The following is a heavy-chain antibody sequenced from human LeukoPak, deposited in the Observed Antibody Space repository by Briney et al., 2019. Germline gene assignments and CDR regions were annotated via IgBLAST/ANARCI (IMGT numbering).Heavy chain of an antibody. V-gene: IGHV4-39*01. CDR2: IYYSGST. CDR3: ASQELAVAGTGYFDS. D-gene: IGHD6-19*01. Sequence: SETLSLTCTVSGGSIRSSSYYWGWIRQPPGKGLEWIGSIYYSGSTYYNASLKSRGTISVDTSKNQFSLKLNSVTAAYTAVYFYASQELAVAGTGYFDSWGQGTLVTVSS. CDR1: GGSIRSSSYY. J-gene: IGHJ4*02.